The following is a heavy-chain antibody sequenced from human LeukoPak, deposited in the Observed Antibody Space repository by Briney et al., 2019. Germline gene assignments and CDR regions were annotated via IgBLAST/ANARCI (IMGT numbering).Heavy chain of an antibody. Sequence: SETLSLTCTVSGASISSSTDYWGWIRQPPGKGLEWIANIYYSGSTYYNPSLKSRVTISVDTSKNQFSLKLSYVTAADTAVYYCAGLIRPGWFDPWGQGTLVTASS. D-gene: IGHD1-14*01. J-gene: IGHJ5*02. CDR3: AGLIRPGWFDP. V-gene: IGHV4-39*01. CDR2: IYYSGST. CDR1: GASISSSTDY.